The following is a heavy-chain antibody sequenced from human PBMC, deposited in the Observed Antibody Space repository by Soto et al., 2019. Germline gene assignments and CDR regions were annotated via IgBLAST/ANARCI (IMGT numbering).Heavy chain of an antibody. CDR1: GGSISSSSYY. D-gene: IGHD1-1*01. CDR3: ARQSNGTTTHYYYGMDV. V-gene: IGHV4-39*01. CDR2: IYYSGST. J-gene: IGHJ6*02. Sequence: QLQLQESGPGLVKPSETLSLTCTVSGGSISSSSYYWGWIRQPPGKGLEWIGSIYYSGSTYYNPSLKSRVTISVDTSKNQFSLKLSSVTAADTAVYYCARQSNGTTTHYYYGMDVWGHGTTVTVAS.